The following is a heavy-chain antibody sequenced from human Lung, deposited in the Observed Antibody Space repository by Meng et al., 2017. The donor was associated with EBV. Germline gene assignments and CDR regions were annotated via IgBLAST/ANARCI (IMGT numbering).Heavy chain of an antibody. CDR3: ARARQGIDYFDY. J-gene: IGHJ4*02. CDR1: GYTFTSYG. CDR2: ISPFNGNS. V-gene: IGHV1-18*01. Sequence: QLMQLGAERKKPGASVKVSCKAAGYTFTSYGISWVRQAPGQGLEWMAWISPFNGNSNYAQELHGRVSMTTDTSTNTAYLELGSLGSDDTAVYYCARARQGIDYFDYWGQGTLVTVSS.